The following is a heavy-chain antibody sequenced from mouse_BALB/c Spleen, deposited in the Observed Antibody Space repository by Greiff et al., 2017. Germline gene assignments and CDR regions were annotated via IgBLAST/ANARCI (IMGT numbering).Heavy chain of an antibody. CDR2: ISSGGST. CDR1: GFTFSSYA. V-gene: IGHV5-6-5*01. J-gene: IGHJ4*01. CDR3: ARDGIYYKAMDY. D-gene: IGHD2-1*01. Sequence: EVMLVESGGGLVKPGGSLKLSCAASGFTFSSYAMYWVRQTPEKRLEWVASISSGGSTYYTDSVKGRFTLSRDSARNILYLQMSSLSSEDTAMDYCARDGIYYKAMDYWGQGTSVTVSS.